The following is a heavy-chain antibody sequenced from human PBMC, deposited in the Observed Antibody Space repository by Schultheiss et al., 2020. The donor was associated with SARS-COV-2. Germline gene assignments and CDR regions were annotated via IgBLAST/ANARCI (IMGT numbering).Heavy chain of an antibody. J-gene: IGHJ2*01. CDR2: IYYSGST. CDR1: AGSVGGYY. V-gene: IGHV4-59*02. Sequence: SETLSLTCTFSAGSVGGYYWSWIRQTPGKGLEWIGYIYYSGSTNYNPSLRNRVTISADTSANQFSLKLRSLTAADTAVYYCARDSYCSGGSCFDWFFDLWGRGTLVTVSS. D-gene: IGHD2-15*01. CDR3: ARDSYCSGGSCFDWFFDL.